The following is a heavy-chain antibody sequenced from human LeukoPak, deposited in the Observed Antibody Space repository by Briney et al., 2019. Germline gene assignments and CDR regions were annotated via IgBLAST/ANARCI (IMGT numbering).Heavy chain of an antibody. J-gene: IGHJ4*02. CDR3: ASGYSYGSRFDY. Sequence: SVKVSCKASGGTFSSYAISWVRQAPGQGLEWMGGIIPIFGTANYAQKFQGRVTITTEESTITAYMELSSLRSEDTAVYYCASGYSYGSRFDYWGQGTLVTVSS. V-gene: IGHV1-69*05. CDR2: IIPIFGTA. D-gene: IGHD5-18*01. CDR1: GGTFSSYA.